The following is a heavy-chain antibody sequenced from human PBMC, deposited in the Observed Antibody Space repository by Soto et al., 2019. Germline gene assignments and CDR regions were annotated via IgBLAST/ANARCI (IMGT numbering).Heavy chain of an antibody. D-gene: IGHD2-15*01. CDR3: ALPPPHCSGGSCYSSGWFDP. J-gene: IGHJ5*02. CDR2: IYWDDDK. Sequence: GSGPTLVNPTQTLTLTCTFSGFSLSTSGVGVGWIRQPPGKALEWLALIYWDDDKRYSPSLKSRLTITKDTSKNQVVLTMTNMDPVDTATYYCALPPPHCSGGSCYSSGWFDPWGQGTLVTVSS. CDR1: GFSLSTSGVG. V-gene: IGHV2-5*02.